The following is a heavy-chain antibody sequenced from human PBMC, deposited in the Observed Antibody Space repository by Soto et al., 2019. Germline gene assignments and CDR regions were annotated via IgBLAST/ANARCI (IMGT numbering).Heavy chain of an antibody. CDR1: GFTVSSNY. D-gene: IGHD7-27*01. Sequence: EVQLVESGGGLVQPGGSLRLSCAASGFTVSSNYMSWVRQAPGKGLEWVSVIYSGGSTYYADSVKGRFTISRDNSKNTLYLQMNSLRAEDTAVYCCARPWGRADYDYSYYMDVWGKGATVTVSS. J-gene: IGHJ6*03. CDR2: IYSGGST. V-gene: IGHV3-66*01. CDR3: ARPWGRADYDYSYYMDV.